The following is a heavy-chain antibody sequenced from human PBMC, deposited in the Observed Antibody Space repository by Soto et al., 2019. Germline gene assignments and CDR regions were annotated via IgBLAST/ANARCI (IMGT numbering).Heavy chain of an antibody. Sequence: GESLKISCKGSGYSFTSYWIGWVRQMPGKGLEWMGIIYPGDSDTRYSPSFQGQVTISADKSISTAYLQWSSLKASDTAMYYCARGYCGGDCYSARVNSYYYGMDVWGQGTTVTVSS. CDR1: GYSFTSYW. CDR2: IYPGDSDT. V-gene: IGHV5-51*01. CDR3: ARGYCGGDCYSARVNSYYYGMDV. J-gene: IGHJ6*02. D-gene: IGHD2-21*02.